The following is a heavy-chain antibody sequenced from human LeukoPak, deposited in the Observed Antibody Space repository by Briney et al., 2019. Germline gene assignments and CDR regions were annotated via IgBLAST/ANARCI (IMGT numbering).Heavy chain of an antibody. CDR2: INHSGST. Sequence: SETLSLTCAVYGGSFSGYYWSWIRQPPGKGLEWIGEINHSGSTNYNPSLKSRVTISVDTSKNQFSLKLSSVTAADTAAYYCVSLRPFDWLSNWFDPWGQGTLVTVSS. CDR1: GGSFSGYY. V-gene: IGHV4-34*01. CDR3: VSLRPFDWLSNWFDP. J-gene: IGHJ5*02. D-gene: IGHD3-9*01.